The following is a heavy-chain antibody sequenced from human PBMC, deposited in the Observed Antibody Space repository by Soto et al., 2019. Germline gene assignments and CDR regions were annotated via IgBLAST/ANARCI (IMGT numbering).Heavy chain of an antibody. CDR3: ARAERGKRDFWPRHLDYGMDV. V-gene: IGHV6-1*01. J-gene: IGHJ6*02. CDR1: GDSVSSNSAA. Sequence: SQTLSLTCAISGDSVSSNSAAWNWIRQSPSRGLEWLGRTYYRSKWYNDYAVSVKSRITINPDTSKNQFSLQLNSVTPEDTAVYYCARAERGKRDFWPRHLDYGMDVWGQGTTVTVSS. D-gene: IGHD3-3*01. CDR2: TYYRSKWYN.